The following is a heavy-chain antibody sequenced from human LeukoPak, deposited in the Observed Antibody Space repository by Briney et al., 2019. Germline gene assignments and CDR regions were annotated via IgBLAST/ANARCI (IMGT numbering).Heavy chain of an antibody. J-gene: IGHJ5*02. CDR3: ARDPKYYNDSSGGDGYNWFDP. CDR1: GYTFTSYG. CDR2: ISAYNGNT. Sequence: GASVKVSCKASGYTFTSYGISWARQAPGPGLEWMGWISAYNGNTNYAQKIQGRVTMTTATSKRTAYMELRRMRSDDTAVYYCARDPKYYNDSSGGDGYNWFDPWGQGTLVTVSS. D-gene: IGHD3-22*01. V-gene: IGHV1-18*01.